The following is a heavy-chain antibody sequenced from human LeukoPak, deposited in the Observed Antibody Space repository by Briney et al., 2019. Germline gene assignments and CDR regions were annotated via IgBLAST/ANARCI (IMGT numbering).Heavy chain of an antibody. V-gene: IGHV1-18*04. CDR1: GYTFTSYG. Sequence: ASVKVSCKASGYTFTSYGISWVRQAPGQGLEWMGWISAYNGNTNYAQKLQGRVTMITDTSTSTAYMELRSLRSDDTAVYYCASAGIAVAGTIFYFQHWGQGTLVTVSS. J-gene: IGHJ1*01. CDR2: ISAYNGNT. D-gene: IGHD6-19*01. CDR3: ASAGIAVAGTIFYFQH.